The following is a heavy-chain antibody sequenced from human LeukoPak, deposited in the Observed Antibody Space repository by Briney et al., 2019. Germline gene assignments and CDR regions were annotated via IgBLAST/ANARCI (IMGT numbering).Heavy chain of an antibody. Sequence: GGSLRLSCAASGFTFSSYWMHWVRQAPGKGLVWVSRINSDGSSTSYADSVKGRFTISRDNAKNTLYLQMNSLRAEDTAVYYCASGYSYGYRRGYWGQGTLVTVSS. J-gene: IGHJ4*02. CDR2: INSDGSST. V-gene: IGHV3-74*01. D-gene: IGHD5-18*01. CDR3: ASGYSYGYRRGY. CDR1: GFTFSSYW.